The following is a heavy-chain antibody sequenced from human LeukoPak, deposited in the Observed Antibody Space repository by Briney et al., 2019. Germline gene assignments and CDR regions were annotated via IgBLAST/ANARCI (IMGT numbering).Heavy chain of an antibody. Sequence: ASVKVSCKASGYTFTGYYMHWVRQAPGQGLEWMGWINPNSGGTNYAQKFQGRVTMTRDTSISTAYMELSRLRSDDTAVYYCARAGRSSTSCYRWGGYYYYYMDVWGKGTTVTVS. CDR2: INPNSGGT. J-gene: IGHJ6*03. V-gene: IGHV1-2*02. D-gene: IGHD2-2*02. CDR1: GYTFTGYY. CDR3: ARAGRSSTSCYRWGGYYYYYMDV.